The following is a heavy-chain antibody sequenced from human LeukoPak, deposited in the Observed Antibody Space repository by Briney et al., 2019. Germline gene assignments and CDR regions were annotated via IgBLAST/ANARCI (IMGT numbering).Heavy chain of an antibody. V-gene: IGHV3-23*01. Sequence: GGSLRLSCAASGFSYSSFAMTWVRQAPGKGLEWVSSITGGHYPTYNTDSVKGRFTISRDNSKNTLYLQMNSLRADDTAVYYCTKDPNGDYVGAFDPWGQGTLVTVSS. CDR2: ITGGHYPT. J-gene: IGHJ5*02. D-gene: IGHD4-17*01. CDR3: TKDPNGDYVGAFDP. CDR1: GFSYSSFA.